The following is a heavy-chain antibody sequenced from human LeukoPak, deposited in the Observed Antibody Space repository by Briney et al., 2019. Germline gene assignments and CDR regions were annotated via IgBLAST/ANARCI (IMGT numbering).Heavy chain of an antibody. CDR2: INHSGST. CDR1: GGSFSGYY. Sequence: SETLSLTCAVYGGSFSGYYWSWIRQPPGKGLEWIGEINHSGSTNSNAFVKSRVTISVDTSKNQFSLQLSSVTAADTAVYYCARYCSSTSCYLLGYYGMDVWGQGTTVTVSS. V-gene: IGHV4-34*01. J-gene: IGHJ6*02. CDR3: ARYCSSTSCYLLGYYGMDV. D-gene: IGHD2-2*01.